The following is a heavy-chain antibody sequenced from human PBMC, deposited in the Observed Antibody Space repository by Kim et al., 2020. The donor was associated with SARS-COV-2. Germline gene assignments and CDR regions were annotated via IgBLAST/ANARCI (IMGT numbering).Heavy chain of an antibody. CDR1: GGSISSSSYY. V-gene: IGHV4-39*01. D-gene: IGHD6-13*01. CDR2: IYYSGST. Sequence: SETLSLTCTVSGGSISSSSYYWGWIRQPPGKGLEWIGSIYYSGSTYYNPSLKSRVTISVDTSKNQFSLKLSSVTAADTAVYYCARGVPYSSRRFDPWGQGTLVTVSS. CDR3: ARGVPYSSRRFDP. J-gene: IGHJ5*02.